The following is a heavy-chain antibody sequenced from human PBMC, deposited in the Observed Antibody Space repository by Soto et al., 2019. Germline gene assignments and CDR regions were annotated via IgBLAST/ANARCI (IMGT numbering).Heavy chain of an antibody. V-gene: IGHV3-23*01. CDR1: GFTFTDYA. CDR2: ISGIGGST. J-gene: IGHJ4*02. Sequence: EVQLLESGGGLVQPGGSLRLSCAASGFTFTDYALSWVRQARGKGLEWVATISGIGGSTYLADSVKGRLSISRDNSKNTVPLRMNSLRAEDTAVYFCAGGSSGYIIRWYYFDYCGRGILVTVSS. CDR3: AGGSSGYIIRWYYFDY. D-gene: IGHD2-15*01.